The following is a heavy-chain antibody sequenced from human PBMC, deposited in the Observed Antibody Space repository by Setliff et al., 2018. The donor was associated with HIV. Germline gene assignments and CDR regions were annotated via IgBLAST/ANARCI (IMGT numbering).Heavy chain of an antibody. Sequence: GGSLRLSCGASGISFGNHWMYWVRQAPGKGLVWVASISSTGTYIYYADSMKGRFTISRDNAKNSLYLQMNSLRGEDTAVYFCARPTNIDTLYYGSQSFYMYYYGMDVWGQGTTVTVSS. CDR3: ARPTNIDTLYYGSQSFYMYYYGMDV. J-gene: IGHJ6*02. D-gene: IGHD3-10*01. V-gene: IGHV3-21*01. CDR2: ISSTGTYI. CDR1: GISFGNHW.